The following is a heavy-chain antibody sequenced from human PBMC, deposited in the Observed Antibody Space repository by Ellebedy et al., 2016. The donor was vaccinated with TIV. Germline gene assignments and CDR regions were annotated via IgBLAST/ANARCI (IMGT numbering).Heavy chain of an antibody. Sequence: GGSLRLSCKGSGYSFTSYWISWVRRMPGKGLEWMGKIDPSDSYTNYSPSFQGHVTISADKSISTAYLQWSSLKASDSAMYYCARHSSGSYHGGLQHWGQGTLVTVSS. CDR1: GYSFTSYW. V-gene: IGHV5-10-1*01. J-gene: IGHJ1*01. CDR3: ARHSSGSYHGGLQH. CDR2: IDPSDSYT. D-gene: IGHD1-26*01.